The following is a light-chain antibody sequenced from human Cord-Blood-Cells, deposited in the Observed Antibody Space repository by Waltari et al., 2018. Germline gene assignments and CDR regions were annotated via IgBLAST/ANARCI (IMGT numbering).Light chain of an antibody. CDR1: QSVLYSPNNKNY. CDR2: WAS. CDR3: QQYYSTPPT. J-gene: IGKJ5*01. V-gene: IGKV4-1*01. Sequence: DIVMTQSPDSLAVSLGERATLNCKSSQSVLYSPNNKNYLAWYQQKPGQHPELLIYWASTWESGVPERFSGSGSGTDFTLTISSLQAEDVAVYYCQQYYSTPPTFGQGTRLEIK.